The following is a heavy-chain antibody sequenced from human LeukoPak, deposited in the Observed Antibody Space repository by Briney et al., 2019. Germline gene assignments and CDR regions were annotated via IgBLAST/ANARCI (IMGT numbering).Heavy chain of an antibody. J-gene: IGHJ4*02. V-gene: IGHV4-4*07. CDR1: GGSISSYY. D-gene: IGHD3-3*01. Sequence: SETLSLTCTVSGGSISSYYWSWFRQPAGKWLEWIGRIYITGSTNYNPSLKSRVTMSVDTSKSQFSLRLSSVTAADTAVYYCARSGGDFWSGSFGYFDYWGQGTLVTVSP. CDR2: IYITGST. CDR3: ARSGGDFWSGSFGYFDY.